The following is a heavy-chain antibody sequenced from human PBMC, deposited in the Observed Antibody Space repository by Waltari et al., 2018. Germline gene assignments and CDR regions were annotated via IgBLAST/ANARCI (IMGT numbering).Heavy chain of an antibody. CDR3: ASVGRITIFGVVISDAFDI. J-gene: IGHJ3*02. Sequence: QVQLQQWGAGLLKPSETLSLTCAVCGGSFSGYYWRWIRQPPGKGLEWIGEINHSGSTNYNPSLKSRVTISVDTSKNQFSLKLSSVTAADTAVYYCASVGRITIFGVVISDAFDIWGQGTMVTVSS. CDR1: GGSFSGYY. CDR2: INHSGST. D-gene: IGHD3-3*01. V-gene: IGHV4-34*01.